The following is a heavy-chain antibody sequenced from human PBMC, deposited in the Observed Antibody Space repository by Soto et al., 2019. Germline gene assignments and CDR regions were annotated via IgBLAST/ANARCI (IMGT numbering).Heavy chain of an antibody. V-gene: IGHV5-51*01. CDR3: ARVRAYSSASYYFDY. CDR1: GYSFSTYW. Sequence: PGESLKISCKGSGYSFSTYWIGWVRQMPGKGLEWMGIIYPGDSDIRYSPSFQGQVTISADKSISTAYLQWGGLKASDTAMYYCARVRAYSSASYYFDYWGPGTLVTVPS. D-gene: IGHD3-22*01. J-gene: IGHJ4*02. CDR2: IYPGDSDI.